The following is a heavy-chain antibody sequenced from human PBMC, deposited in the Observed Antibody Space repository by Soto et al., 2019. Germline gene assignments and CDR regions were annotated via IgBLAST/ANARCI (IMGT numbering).Heavy chain of an antibody. Sequence: QVQLVQSGGEVKRPGASVRVSCKASGYTFINYGISWVRQAPGQGLEWMGWISAYNGHTDYAQKFQGRVTMTTDTSTNTVSMELRSLRFDDTAVYYCARGGTWGARDFDYWGQGILVTVSS. CDR1: GYTFINYG. V-gene: IGHV1-18*01. CDR2: ISAYNGHT. D-gene: IGHD3-16*01. J-gene: IGHJ4*02. CDR3: ARGGTWGARDFDY.